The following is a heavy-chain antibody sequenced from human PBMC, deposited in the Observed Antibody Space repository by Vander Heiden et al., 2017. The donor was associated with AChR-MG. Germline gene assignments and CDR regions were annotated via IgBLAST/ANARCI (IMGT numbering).Heavy chain of an antibody. CDR2: INHSGST. CDR3: ARGLDVDL. J-gene: IGHJ2*01. V-gene: IGHV4-34*01. CDR1: GGSFSGYY. Sequence: QVQLQQWGAGLLKPSETLSLTCAVYGGSFSGYYWSWIRQPPGKGLEWIGEINHSGSTNYNPSLKSRVTISVDTSKKQFSLKLSSVTAADTAVYYCARGLDVDLWGRGTLVTVSS.